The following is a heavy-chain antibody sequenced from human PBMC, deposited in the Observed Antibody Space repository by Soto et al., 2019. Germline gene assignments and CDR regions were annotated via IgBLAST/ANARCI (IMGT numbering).Heavy chain of an antibody. Sequence: PGGSLRLSCAASGFIFRSYEMNWVRQAPGKGLEWVSYISNSGSTIYYADSVKGRFTLSRDNGKNSLYLQMNSLRAEDTAVYYCARGLINYDWGQGTLVTVSS. J-gene: IGHJ4*02. CDR3: ARGLINYD. V-gene: IGHV3-48*03. CDR2: ISNSGSTI. D-gene: IGHD3-16*01. CDR1: GFIFRSYE.